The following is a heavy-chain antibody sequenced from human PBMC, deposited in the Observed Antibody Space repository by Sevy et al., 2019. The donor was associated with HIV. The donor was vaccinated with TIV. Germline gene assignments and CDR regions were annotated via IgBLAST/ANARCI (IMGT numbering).Heavy chain of an antibody. CDR1: GFTFSSYW. D-gene: IGHD6-6*01. J-gene: IGHJ4*02. CDR3: ARVNEVWWIAARRGNYYFDY. V-gene: IGHV3-7*01. CDR2: IKQDGSEK. Sequence: GGSLRLSCAASGFTFSSYWMSWVRQAPGKGLEWVANIKQDGSEKYYVDSVKGRFTISRDNAKNSLYLQMNSLRAEDRAVYYCARVNEVWWIAARRGNYYFDYWGQGTLVTVSS.